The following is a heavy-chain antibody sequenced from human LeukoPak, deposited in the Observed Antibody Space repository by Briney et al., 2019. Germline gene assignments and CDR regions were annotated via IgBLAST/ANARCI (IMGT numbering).Heavy chain of an antibody. Sequence: ASVKVSCKASGYTFTSYDINWVRQATGQGLEWMGWMNPNSGNTGYPQKFQGRVTMTRNTSISTAYMELGSLRSEDTAVYYCARVVNYDFWSGYYFYYYMDVWGKGTTVTVSS. V-gene: IGHV1-8*01. D-gene: IGHD3-3*01. CDR1: GYTFTSYD. CDR2: MNPNSGNT. CDR3: ARVVNYDFWSGYYFYYYMDV. J-gene: IGHJ6*03.